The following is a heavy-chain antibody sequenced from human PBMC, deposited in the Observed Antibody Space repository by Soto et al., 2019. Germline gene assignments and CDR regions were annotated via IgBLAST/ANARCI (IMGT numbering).Heavy chain of an antibody. CDR3: TRPLGYYYDSSGYYYKDY. CDR2: IRSKANSYAT. J-gene: IGHJ4*02. V-gene: IGHV3-73*02. D-gene: IGHD3-22*01. CDR1: EFTFSGSA. Sequence: EVQLVESGGGLVQPGGSLKLSCAASEFTFSGSAMHWVRQASGKGLEWVGRIRSKANSYATAYAASVKGRFTISRDDSKNTAYLQMNSLKTEDTAVYYCTRPLGYYYDSSGYYYKDYWGQGTLVTVSS.